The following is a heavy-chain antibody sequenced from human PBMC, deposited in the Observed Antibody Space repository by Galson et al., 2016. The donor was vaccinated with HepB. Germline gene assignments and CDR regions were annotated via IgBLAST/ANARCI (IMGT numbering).Heavy chain of an antibody. CDR1: GFTFSNHA. CDR2: VTNRGGTT. J-gene: IGHJ3*02. D-gene: IGHD2-2*01. Sequence: SLRLSCAVSGFTFSNHAMTWVRQAPGKGLEWVSGVTNRGGTTFYADSVKGRFTISRDNSKNTLYLQMNSLTAEDTAMYYCARGHSGSYQRSDAFDIWGQGTTVTVSS. V-gene: IGHV3-23*01. CDR3: ARGHSGSYQRSDAFDI.